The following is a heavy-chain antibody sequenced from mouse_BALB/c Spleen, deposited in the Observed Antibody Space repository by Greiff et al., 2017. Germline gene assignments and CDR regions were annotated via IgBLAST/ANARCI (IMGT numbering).Heavy chain of an antibody. V-gene: IGHV3-2*02. CDR3: ARGPYDYDRGYYAMDY. CDR1: GYSITSDYA. D-gene: IGHD2-4*01. CDR2: ISYSGST. Sequence: VQLQQSGPGLVKPSQSLSLTCTVTGYSITSDYAWNWIRQFPGNKLEWMGYISYSGSTSYNPSLKSRISITRDTSKNQFFLQLNSVTTEDTATYYCARGPYDYDRGYYAMDYWGQGTSVTVSS. J-gene: IGHJ4*01.